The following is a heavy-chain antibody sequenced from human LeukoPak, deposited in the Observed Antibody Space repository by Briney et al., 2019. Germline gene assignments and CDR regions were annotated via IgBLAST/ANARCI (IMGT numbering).Heavy chain of an antibody. CDR3: ARSARLMKGVVEVTALDD. D-gene: IGHD3-3*01. J-gene: IGHJ4*02. V-gene: IGHV3-48*03. CDR2: LSSSGSAF. CDR1: GFTFSSYE. Sequence: GGSLRLSCAASGFTFSSYEMNWVRRAPGKGLEWIAYLSSSGSAFSYADSVKGRFTIARDNAKNSVYLEMNSLRADDTAVYYCARSARLMKGVVEVTALDDWGQGTLVTVSS.